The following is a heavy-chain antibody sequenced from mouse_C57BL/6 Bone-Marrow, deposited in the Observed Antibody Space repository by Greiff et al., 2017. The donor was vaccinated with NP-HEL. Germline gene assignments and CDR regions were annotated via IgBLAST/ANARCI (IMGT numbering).Heavy chain of an antibody. Sequence: VQLQQSGTVLARPGASVKMSCKTSGYTFTSYWMHWVKQRPGPGLAWIGAIYPGNSDTSYNQKFKGKAKLTAVTSASTAYMELSSLTNEDSAVYYCTRKRGVYYGNFYWGQGTTLTVSS. CDR1: GYTFTSYW. V-gene: IGHV1-5*01. D-gene: IGHD2-1*01. CDR2: IYPGNSDT. J-gene: IGHJ2*01. CDR3: TRKRGVYYGNFY.